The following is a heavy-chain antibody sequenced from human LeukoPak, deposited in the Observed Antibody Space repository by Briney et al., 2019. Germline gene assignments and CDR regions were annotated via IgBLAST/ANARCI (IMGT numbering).Heavy chain of an antibody. V-gene: IGHV3-15*07. CDR2: MKSKTDGGTT. J-gene: IGHJ4*02. CDR3: TTDEVDTAMGPGY. Sequence: GGSLRLSCAASGFTFSKAWVNWVRRAPGKGRERRGRMKSKTDGGTTDYAAPVKGRFTISRDDSKNTLYLQMNSLKTEDTAVYYCTTDEVDTAMGPGYWGQGTLVTVSS. D-gene: IGHD5-18*01. CDR1: GFTFSKAW.